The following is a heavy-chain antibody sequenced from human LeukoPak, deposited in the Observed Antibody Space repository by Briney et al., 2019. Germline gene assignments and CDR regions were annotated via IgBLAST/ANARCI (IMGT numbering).Heavy chain of an antibody. J-gene: IGHJ5*02. CDR3: ARDPFLSNSSSLNWFDP. CDR1: GFTFSSYG. D-gene: IGHD6-13*01. V-gene: IGHV3-33*08. CDR2: IWYDGSNK. Sequence: SGGSLRLSCAASGFTFSSYGMHWVRQAPGKGLEWVAVIWYDGSNKYYADSVKGRFTISRDNSKNTLYLQMNSLRAEDTAVYYCARDPFLSNSSSLNWFDPWGQGTLVTVSS.